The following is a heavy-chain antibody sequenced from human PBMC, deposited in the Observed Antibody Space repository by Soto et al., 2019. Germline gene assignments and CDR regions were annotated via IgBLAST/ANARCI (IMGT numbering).Heavy chain of an antibody. CDR1: GGTFSSYA. V-gene: IGHV1-69*01. D-gene: IGHD2-21*02. J-gene: IGHJ6*02. CDR3: ARHCGGDCYPPYYYYGMDV. CDR2: IIPIFGTA. Sequence: QVQLVQSGAEVKKPGSSVKVSCKASGGTFSSYAISWVRQAPGQGLEWMGGIIPIFGTANYAQKFQGRVTPTADESTSTAYMELSSLRSEDTAVYYCARHCGGDCYPPYYYYGMDVWGQGTTVTVSS.